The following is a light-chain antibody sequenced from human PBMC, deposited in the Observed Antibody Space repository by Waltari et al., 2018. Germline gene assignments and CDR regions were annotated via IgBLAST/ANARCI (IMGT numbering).Light chain of an antibody. Sequence: QSALTQPPSVSGSPGQSITISCTGSSRDIGAYNLVSWFQQHPGTAPKLLIYEVMQRPSGVSNRFSGSKSGNTASLTVSGLQPEDEAHYYCCSKSTPRSVVFGGGTRVTVL. CDR1: SRDIGAYNL. CDR3: CSKSTPRSVV. CDR2: EVM. J-gene: IGLJ2*01. V-gene: IGLV2-23*02.